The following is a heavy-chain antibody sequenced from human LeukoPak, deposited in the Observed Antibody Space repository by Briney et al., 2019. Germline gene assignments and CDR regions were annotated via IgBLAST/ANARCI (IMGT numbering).Heavy chain of an antibody. CDR3: AKDQEPYYFDSSGYSASRFGS. D-gene: IGHD3-22*01. Sequence: PGGSLRLSCAASGFTFSSYAMSWVRQAPGKGLEWVSYISSSGSTIYYADSVKGRFTISRDNAKNTLYLQMNSLRAEDTAVYYCAKDQEPYYFDSSGYSASRFGSWGQGTLVTVSS. J-gene: IGHJ4*02. V-gene: IGHV3-48*04. CDR1: GFTFSSYA. CDR2: ISSSGSTI.